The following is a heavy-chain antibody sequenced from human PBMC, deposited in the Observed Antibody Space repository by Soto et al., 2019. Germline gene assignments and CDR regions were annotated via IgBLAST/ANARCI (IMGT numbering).Heavy chain of an antibody. D-gene: IGHD3-22*01. V-gene: IGHV4-34*01. CDR2: INHSGST. J-gene: IGHJ3*02. CDR3: ARLPNSYYDSSGSSLDI. CDR1: GGSISGYY. Sequence: SSETLSLTCAVYGGSISGYYRSWIRQPPGKGLEWIGEINHSGSTNYNPSLKSRVTISVDTPKNQFSLKLSSVTAADTAVYYCARLPNSYYDSSGSSLDIRGQGTMVTV.